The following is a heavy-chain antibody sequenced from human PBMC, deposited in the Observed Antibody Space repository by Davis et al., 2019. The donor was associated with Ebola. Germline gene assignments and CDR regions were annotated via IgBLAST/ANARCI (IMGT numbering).Heavy chain of an antibody. CDR1: GFTFSSYA. D-gene: IGHD4-17*01. V-gene: IGHV3-30-3*01. Sequence: GESLKISCAASGFTFSSYAMHWVRQAPGKGLEWVAVISYDGSNKYYADSVKGRFTISRDNSKNTLYLQMNSLRAEDTAVYYCARDPTYDYGPPVGAFDIWGQGTMVTVSS. J-gene: IGHJ3*02. CDR2: ISYDGSNK. CDR3: ARDPTYDYGPPVGAFDI.